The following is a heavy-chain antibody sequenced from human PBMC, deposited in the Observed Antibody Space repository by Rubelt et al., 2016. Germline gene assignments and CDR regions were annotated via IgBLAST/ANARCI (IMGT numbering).Heavy chain of an antibody. V-gene: IGHV4-34*01. CDR3: ARLERGIAVAGTDY. Sequence: QVQLQQWGAGLLKPSETLSLTCAVYGGSFSGYYWSWIRQPPGKGLEWIGEINHSGSTNYNPSLKSRFTISVDTSKNQFSLKLSSVTAADTAVYYCARLERGIAVAGTDYWGQGTLVTVSS. CDR1: GGSFSGYY. D-gene: IGHD6-19*01. CDR2: INHSGST. J-gene: IGHJ4*02.